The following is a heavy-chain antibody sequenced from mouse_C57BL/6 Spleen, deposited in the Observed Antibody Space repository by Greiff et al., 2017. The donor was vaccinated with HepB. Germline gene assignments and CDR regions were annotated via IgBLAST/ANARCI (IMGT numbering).Heavy chain of an antibody. D-gene: IGHD2-3*01. J-gene: IGHJ3*01. CDR3: ARYDGYSFAY. CDR1: GYSFTGYY. V-gene: IGHV1-42*01. Sequence: VQLQQSGPELVKPGASVKISCKASGYSFTGYYMNWVKQSPEKSLEWIGEINPSTGGTTYNQKFKAKATLTVDKSSSTAYMQLKSLTSEDSAVYYCARYDGYSFAYWGQGTLVTVSA. CDR2: INPSTGGT.